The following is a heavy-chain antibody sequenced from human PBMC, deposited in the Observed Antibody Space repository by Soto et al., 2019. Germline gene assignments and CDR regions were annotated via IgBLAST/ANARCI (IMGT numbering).Heavy chain of an antibody. V-gene: IGHV4-34*01. CDR1: GGSFSGYY. CDR2: INHSGST. D-gene: IGHD6-6*01. J-gene: IGHJ5*02. CDR3: ARGRIAARRPGGLVGNWFDP. Sequence: QVQLQQWGAGLLKPSETLSLTCAVYGGSFSGYYWSWIRQPPGKGLEWIGEINHSGSTNYNPSLKSRVTISVDTSKNQFYLKLSSVTAADTAVYYCARGRIAARRPGGLVGNWFDPWGQGTLVTVSS.